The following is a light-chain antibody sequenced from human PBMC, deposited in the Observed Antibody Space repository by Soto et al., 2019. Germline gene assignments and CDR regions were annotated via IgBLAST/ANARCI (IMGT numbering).Light chain of an antibody. Sequence: EIVMTQSPATLSVSPGERATLSCRASQSVSSNLAWYQQKPGQAPRLLIYGASTRATAIPARFSGSGSGTEFTLTISSLQSEDFAVDYCQQYNNWPPTWTFGQGTKVEIK. CDR2: GAS. J-gene: IGKJ1*01. CDR1: QSVSSN. CDR3: QQYNNWPPTWT. V-gene: IGKV3-15*01.